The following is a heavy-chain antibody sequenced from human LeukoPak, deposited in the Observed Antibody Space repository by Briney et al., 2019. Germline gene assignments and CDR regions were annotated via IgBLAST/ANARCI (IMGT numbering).Heavy chain of an antibody. J-gene: IGHJ4*02. CDR3: ARAGILTRDY. D-gene: IGHD3-9*01. Sequence: GGSLRLSCAASGFTFSSYSMNWVRQAPGKGLEWVSSISSSSSYIYYADSVKGRFTISRDNAKNSLYLQMNSLRAGDTAVYYCARAGILTRDYWGQGTLVTVSS. CDR2: ISSSSSYI. CDR1: GFTFSSYS. V-gene: IGHV3-21*01.